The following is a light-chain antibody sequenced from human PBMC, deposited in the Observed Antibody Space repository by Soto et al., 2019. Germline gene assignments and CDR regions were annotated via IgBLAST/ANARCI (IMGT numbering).Light chain of an antibody. J-gene: IGKJ2*01. Sequence: ENVLTQSPGTLSLSPGERATLSCRSSQSVTSNFLAWYQQRPGQAPRLLIYGASTRAAGVPDRFSGSGSGTDFTLTITRLEPEYFAVYYCQQYGRSPLLYTFGQGTKLGVK. CDR1: QSVTSNF. V-gene: IGKV3-20*01. CDR2: GAS. CDR3: QQYGRSPLLYT.